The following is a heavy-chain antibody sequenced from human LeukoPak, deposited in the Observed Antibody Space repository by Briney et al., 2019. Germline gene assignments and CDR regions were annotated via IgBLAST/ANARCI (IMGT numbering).Heavy chain of an antibody. CDR2: IYYSGST. V-gene: IGHV4-59*01. CDR1: GGSISSYY. D-gene: IGHD6-13*01. CDR3: ARDLRIAAAGYYYYGMDV. Sequence: SETLSLTRTVSGGSISSYYWSWIRQPPGKGLEWMGYIYYSGSTNYNPPLKSRVTISVDTSKNQFSLKLSSVTAADTAVYYCARDLRIAAAGYYYYGMDVWGQGTTVTVSS. J-gene: IGHJ6*02.